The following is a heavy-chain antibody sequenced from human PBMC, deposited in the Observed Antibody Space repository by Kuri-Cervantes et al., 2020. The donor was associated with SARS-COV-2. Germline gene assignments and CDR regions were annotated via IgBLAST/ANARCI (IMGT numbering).Heavy chain of an antibody. CDR3: ARAVDKAMVTADAFDI. J-gene: IGHJ3*02. CDR1: GFSFSTSGVG. CDR2: IYWDDDK. Sequence: SGPTLVKPTQTLTLTCTFSGFSFSTSGVGVGWIRQPPGKSLEWLALIYWDDDKRYGPSLKSRLTITKDTSKNQVVLTMTNMDPVDTATYYCARAVDKAMVTADAFDIWGQGTMVTVSS. D-gene: IGHD5-18*01. V-gene: IGHV2-5*05.